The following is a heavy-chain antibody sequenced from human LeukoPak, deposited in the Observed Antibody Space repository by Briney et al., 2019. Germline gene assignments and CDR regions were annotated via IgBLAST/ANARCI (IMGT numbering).Heavy chain of an antibody. CDR2: IYYSGST. V-gene: IGHV4-39*01. CDR3: ARMSGYVADY. D-gene: IGHD3-9*01. CDR1: GGSISSSSYY. J-gene: IGHJ4*02. Sequence: SETLSLTCTVSGGSISSSSYYWGWIREPPGKGLAWIGSIYYSGSTYYNPSLKSRVTISVDTSKNQFSLKLSSVTAADTAVSYCARMSGYVADYWGQGTLVTVSS.